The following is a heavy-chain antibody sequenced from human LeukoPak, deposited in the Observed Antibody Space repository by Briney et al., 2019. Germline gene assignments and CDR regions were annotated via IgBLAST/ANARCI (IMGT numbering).Heavy chain of an antibody. CDR2: ISAYNGYT. J-gene: IGHJ4*02. Sequence: ASVKVSCKTSGYSFLNYGISWVRRVPEQGLKWLGWISAYNGYTDLAERLQGRATLATDTSTSTAYMELRNLRSDDTAVYYCARESPRRAVTGMDYWGQGTLVTVSS. CDR1: GYSFLNYG. V-gene: IGHV1-18*01. D-gene: IGHD6-19*01. CDR3: ARESPRRAVTGMDY.